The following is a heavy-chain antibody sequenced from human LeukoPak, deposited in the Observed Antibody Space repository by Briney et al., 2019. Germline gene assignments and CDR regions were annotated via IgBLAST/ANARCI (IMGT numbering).Heavy chain of an antibody. CDR2: ISSSGSTI. Sequence: GGSLRLSCAASGFTFSDYYMSWIRQAPGKGLEWVSYISSSGSTIYYADSVKGRFTISRDNAKNSLYLQMNSLRAEDTAVVYCARAEGEIYYRSGSNNWFDPWGQGTLVTVSS. D-gene: IGHD3-10*01. J-gene: IGHJ5*02. CDR1: GFTFSDYY. V-gene: IGHV3-11*01. CDR3: ARAEGEIYYRSGSNNWFDP.